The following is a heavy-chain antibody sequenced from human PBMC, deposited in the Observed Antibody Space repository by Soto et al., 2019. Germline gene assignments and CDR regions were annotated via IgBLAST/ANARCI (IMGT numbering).Heavy chain of an antibody. CDR2: IKTDASEK. CDR1: GFTLRSYW. CDR3: ERDSGYGSGNSVNHYLDC. V-gene: IGHV3-7*01. Sequence: EEQLVASGGGLVQPGGSLRLSCAASGFTLRSYWMSWVRQAPGKGLEWLATIKTDASEKKYVDSVKGRFTVFRDNAKNSLYLQMARLRAEDTAVYYCERDSGYGSGNSVNHYLDCWGRGTLVTVSS. J-gene: IGHJ4*01. D-gene: IGHD3-10*01.